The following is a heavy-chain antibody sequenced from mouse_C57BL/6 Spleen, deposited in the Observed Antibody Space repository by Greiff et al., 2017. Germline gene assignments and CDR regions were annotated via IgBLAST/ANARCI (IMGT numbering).Heavy chain of an antibody. Sequence: QVQLQQSGPELVKPGASVKISCKASGYAFSSSWMNWVKQRPGKGLEWIGRIYPGDGDTNYNGKFKGKATLTADKSSSTAYMQLSSLTSEDSAVYFCARSPFYYDYSSYAMDYWGQGTSVTVSS. D-gene: IGHD2-4*01. CDR1: GYAFSSSW. CDR3: ARSPFYYDYSSYAMDY. J-gene: IGHJ4*01. CDR2: IYPGDGDT. V-gene: IGHV1-82*01.